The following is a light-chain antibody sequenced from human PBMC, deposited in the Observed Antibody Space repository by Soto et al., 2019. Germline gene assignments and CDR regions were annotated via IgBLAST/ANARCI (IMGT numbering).Light chain of an antibody. CDR1: QTVRNNY. Sequence: EFVLTQSPGTLSLSPGARATLSGLASQTVRNNYLAWYHKRPGQAPRLLIDDASRRATGIPDRFSGSGSGTDFSLTISRLEPEDFAVYYCQHYDSARWTFGLGTKVDIK. V-gene: IGKV3-20*01. J-gene: IGKJ1*01. CDR2: DAS. CDR3: QHYDSARWT.